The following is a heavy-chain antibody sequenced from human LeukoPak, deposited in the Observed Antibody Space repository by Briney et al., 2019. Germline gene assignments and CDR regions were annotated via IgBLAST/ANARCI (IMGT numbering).Heavy chain of an antibody. CDR3: ARGCLSLITARANFFDY. J-gene: IGHJ4*02. CDR2: FDPEDGET. CDR1: GYTLTELS. D-gene: IGHD3-16*01. V-gene: IGHV1-24*01. Sequence: ASVKVSCKVSGYTLTELSMHWVRQAPGKGLEWMGGFDPEDGETIYAQKFQGRVTMTEDTSTDTAYMELSSLRSEDAAVYYCARGCLSLITARANFFDYWGQGTRVTVSS.